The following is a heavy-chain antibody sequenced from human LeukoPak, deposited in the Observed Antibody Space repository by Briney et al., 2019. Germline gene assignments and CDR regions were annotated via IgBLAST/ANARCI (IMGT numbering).Heavy chain of an antibody. J-gene: IGHJ3*02. CDR1: GFTVSSNY. Sequence: GGSLRLSCAASGFTVSSNYMSWVRQAPGKGLEWVSIIYGADSTYYADSVKGRFTISRDISKNTLHLQMNSLRAEDTAVYYCARRRDDYGDSNDAFDIWGQGTMVTVSS. D-gene: IGHD4-17*01. CDR3: ARRRDDYGDSNDAFDI. CDR2: IYGADST. V-gene: IGHV3-66*04.